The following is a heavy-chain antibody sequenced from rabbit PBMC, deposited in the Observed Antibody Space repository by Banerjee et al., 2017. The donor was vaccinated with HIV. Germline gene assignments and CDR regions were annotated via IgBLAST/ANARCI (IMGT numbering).Heavy chain of an antibody. D-gene: IGHD6-1*01. Sequence: QEQLVESGGGLVQPGGSLKLSCKASGFDFSTYGVNWVRQAPGKGLEWIACIYTGSGSALYVSWAKGRFTISKTSSTTVTLQMTSLTVADTATYFCARGGDGYGYATSRLDLWGQGTLVTVS. CDR2: IYTGSGSA. J-gene: IGHJ3*01. V-gene: IGHV1S45*01. CDR3: ARGGDGYGYATSRLDL. CDR1: GFDFSTYG.